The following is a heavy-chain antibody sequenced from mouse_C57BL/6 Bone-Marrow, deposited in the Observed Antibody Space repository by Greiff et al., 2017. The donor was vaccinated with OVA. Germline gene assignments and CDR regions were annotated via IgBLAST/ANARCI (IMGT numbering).Heavy chain of an antibody. J-gene: IGHJ1*03. CDR1: GYTFTSYW. V-gene: IGHV1-81*01. CDR2: IYPRSGNT. CDR3: ARTQCFDV. Sequence: QVQLQQSGAELVRPGASVKLSCKASGYTFTSYWIRWVKQRPGQGLEWIGEIYPRSGNTYYNEKFKCKATLTADKSSSTAYMELSSLTSEDSAVYFCARTQCFDVGGRGTTVTVTA.